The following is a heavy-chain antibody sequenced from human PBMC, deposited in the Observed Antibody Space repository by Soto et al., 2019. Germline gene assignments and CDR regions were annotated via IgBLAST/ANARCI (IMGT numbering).Heavy chain of an antibody. CDR1: GGSISSYY. CDR3: ARDGDSGSYL. D-gene: IGHD1-26*01. J-gene: IGHJ5*02. V-gene: IGHV4-59*01. CDR2: IYYSGST. Sequence: RSLTCTVSGGSISSYYWSWIRQPPGKGLEWIGYIYYSGSTNYNPSLRSRVTISVDTSKNQFSLKLSSVTAADTAVYYCARDGDSGSYLWGQGTLVTVSS.